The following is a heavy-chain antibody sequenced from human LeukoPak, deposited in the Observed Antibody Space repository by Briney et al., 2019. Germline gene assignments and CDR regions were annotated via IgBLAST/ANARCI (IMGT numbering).Heavy chain of an antibody. CDR1: GFTFSSYA. J-gene: IGHJ4*02. CDR3: ARDPAVARVFDY. D-gene: IGHD6-19*01. Sequence: PGGSLRLSCAASGFTFSSYAMHWVRQAPGKGLEWVAVISYDGSNKYYADSVKGRFTISRDNSKNTLYLQMNSLRAEDTAVYYRARDPAVARVFDYWGQGTLVTVSS. V-gene: IGHV3-30-3*01. CDR2: ISYDGSNK.